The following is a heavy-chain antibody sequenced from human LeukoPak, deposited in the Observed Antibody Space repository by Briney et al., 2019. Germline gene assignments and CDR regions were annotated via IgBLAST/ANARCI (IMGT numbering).Heavy chain of an antibody. Sequence: KPSETLSLTCTVSGGSISSSSYYWGWIRQPPGKGLEWIGSIYYSGSTYYNPSLKSRVTISVDTSKNQFSLKLSSVTAADTAVYYCARDFSQYYYDSSGSNEGYWGQGTLVTVSS. J-gene: IGHJ4*02. CDR3: ARDFSQYYYDSSGSNEGY. V-gene: IGHV4-39*07. D-gene: IGHD3-22*01. CDR2: IYYSGST. CDR1: GGSISSSSYY.